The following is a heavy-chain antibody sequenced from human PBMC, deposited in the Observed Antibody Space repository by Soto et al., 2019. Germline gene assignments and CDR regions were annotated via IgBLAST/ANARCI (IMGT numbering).Heavy chain of an antibody. Sequence: LSLTCAVYGGSFSGYYWSWIRQPPGKGLEWIGEINHSGSTNYNPSLKSRVTISVDTSKNQFSLKLSSVTATDTAVYYCARPDYDILTESAFDIWGQGTMVTVSS. CDR1: GGSFSGYY. V-gene: IGHV4-34*01. D-gene: IGHD3-9*01. J-gene: IGHJ3*02. CDR3: ARPDYDILTESAFDI. CDR2: INHSGST.